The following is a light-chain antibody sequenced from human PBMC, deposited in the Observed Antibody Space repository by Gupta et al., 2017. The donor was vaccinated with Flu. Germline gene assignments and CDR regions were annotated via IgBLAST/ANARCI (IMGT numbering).Light chain of an antibody. Sequence: QSALTQPASVSGSPGQSITISCTGTSSDVGGYNYVSWYQQHPAKAHKLMIYEVSNRPAGVSNRFSASKSGNTASLTISGLQAEDEADYYCRSYTSSSRVVFGGGTKLTVL. CDR1: SSDVGGYNY. V-gene: IGLV2-14*01. CDR2: EVS. J-gene: IGLJ2*01. CDR3: RSYTSSSRVV.